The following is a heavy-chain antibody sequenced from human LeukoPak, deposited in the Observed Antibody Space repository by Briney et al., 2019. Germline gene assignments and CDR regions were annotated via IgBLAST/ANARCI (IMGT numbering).Heavy chain of an antibody. D-gene: IGHD3-22*01. CDR3: ARGPAYDSSGYPHFDY. V-gene: IGHV4-30-4*08. CDR2: IYYSGST. CDR1: GGSISSGDYY. Sequence: SQTLSLTCTVSGGSISSGDYYWSWIRQPPGKGLEWIGYIYYSGSTYYNPSLKSQVTISVDTSKNQFSLKLSSVTAADTAVYYCARGPAYDSSGYPHFDYWGQGTLVTVSS. J-gene: IGHJ4*02.